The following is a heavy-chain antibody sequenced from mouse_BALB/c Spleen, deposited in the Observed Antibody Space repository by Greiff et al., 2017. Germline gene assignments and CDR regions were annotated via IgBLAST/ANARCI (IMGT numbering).Heavy chain of an antibody. Sequence: VQLQQSGVELVRPGASVTLSCKASGYTFTDYEMHWVKQTPVHGLEWIGAIDPETGGTAYNQKFKGKATLTADKSSSTAYMELRSLTSEDSAVYYCTYYGNYYAMDYWGQGTSVTVSS. J-gene: IGHJ4*01. CDR2: IDPETGGT. D-gene: IGHD2-1*01. V-gene: IGHV1-15*01. CDR3: TYYGNYYAMDY. CDR1: GYTFTDYE.